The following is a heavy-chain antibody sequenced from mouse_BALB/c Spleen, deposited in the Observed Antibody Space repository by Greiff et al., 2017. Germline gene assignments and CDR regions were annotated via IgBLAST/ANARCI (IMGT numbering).Heavy chain of an antibody. D-gene: IGHD2-4*01. CDR1: GYAFTNYL. Sequence: QVQLKESGAELVRPGTSVKVSCKASGYAFTNYLIEWVKPRPGQGLEWIGVVNPGSGGTYYNEKFKGKATLTADKSSSTAYMQLSSLTSDDSAVYFCAGCDYAWFAYWGQGTLVTVSA. V-gene: IGHV1-54*03. CDR3: AGCDYAWFAY. J-gene: IGHJ3*01. CDR2: VNPGSGGT.